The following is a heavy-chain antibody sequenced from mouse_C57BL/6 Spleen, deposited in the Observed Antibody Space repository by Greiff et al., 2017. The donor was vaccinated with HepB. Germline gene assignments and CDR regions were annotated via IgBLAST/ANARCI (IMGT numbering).Heavy chain of an antibody. V-gene: IGHV1-39*01. CDR2: INPNYGTT. CDR1: GYSFTDYN. Sequence: VQLKQSGPELVKPGASVKISCKASGYSFTDYNMNWVKQSNGKSLEWIGVINPNYGTTSYNQKFKGKATLTVDQSSSTAYMQLNSLTSEDSAVYYCARRVYYYGSTHWYFDVWGTGTTVTVSS. J-gene: IGHJ1*03. CDR3: ARRVYYYGSTHWYFDV. D-gene: IGHD1-1*01.